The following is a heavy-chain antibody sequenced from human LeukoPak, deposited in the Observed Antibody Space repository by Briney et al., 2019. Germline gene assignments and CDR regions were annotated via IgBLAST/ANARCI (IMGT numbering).Heavy chain of an antibody. CDR2: IYYSGST. CDR1: GGSIRSYS. Sequence: SETLSLTCTVSGGSIRSYSWSCIRQPPGKGLEWIGYIYYSGSTNYNPSLKSRVTISVDTSKNQFSLQLSSVTAAGTAVYYCARGVGAALGYFQHWGQGTLVTVSS. CDR3: ARGVGAALGYFQH. V-gene: IGHV4-59*01. J-gene: IGHJ1*01. D-gene: IGHD2-15*01.